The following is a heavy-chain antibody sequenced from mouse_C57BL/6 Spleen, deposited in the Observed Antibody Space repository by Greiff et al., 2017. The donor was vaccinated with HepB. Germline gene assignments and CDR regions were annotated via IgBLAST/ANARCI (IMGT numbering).Heavy chain of an antibody. CDR1: GYTFTSYW. CDR2: IYPGSGST. V-gene: IGHV1-55*01. D-gene: IGHD1-1*01. Sequence: QVQLQQPGAELVKPGASVKMSCKASGYTFTSYWITWVKQRPGQGLEWIGDIYPGSGSTNYNEKFKSKATLTVDTSSSTAYMQLSSLTSEDSAVYYCARGGYYGSLSDWYFDVWGTGTTVTVSS. J-gene: IGHJ1*03. CDR3: ARGGYYGSLSDWYFDV.